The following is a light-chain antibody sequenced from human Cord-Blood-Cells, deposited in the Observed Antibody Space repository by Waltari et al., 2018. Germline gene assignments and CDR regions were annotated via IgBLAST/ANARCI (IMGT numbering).Light chain of an antibody. J-gene: IGLJ1*01. Sequence: QSALTQPASVSGSPGQSITISCPGTSSDVGGSNYVSWYQQHPGKAPKHMIYDVSKRPSGVSNRFSGSKSGNTASLTISGLQAEDEADYYCSSYTSSSTLYVFGTGTKVTVL. CDR3: SSYTSSSTLYV. V-gene: IGLV2-14*01. CDR2: DVS. CDR1: SSDVGGSNY.